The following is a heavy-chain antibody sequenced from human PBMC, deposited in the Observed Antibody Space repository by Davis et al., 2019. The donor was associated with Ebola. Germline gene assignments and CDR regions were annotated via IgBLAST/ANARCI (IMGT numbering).Heavy chain of an antibody. CDR3: AKRVQQTYCFYYMDV. CDR1: GFTFSNYG. Sequence: PGGSLRLSCAASGFTFSNYGMHWVRQAPGKGLEWVAFIRYDGSDKYYADSVKGRFTISRDNSKNTLYLQMNSLRAEDTAVYYCAKRVQQTYCFYYMDVWGKGTTVTVSS. CDR2: IRYDGSDK. V-gene: IGHV3-30*02. D-gene: IGHD1/OR15-1a*01. J-gene: IGHJ6*03.